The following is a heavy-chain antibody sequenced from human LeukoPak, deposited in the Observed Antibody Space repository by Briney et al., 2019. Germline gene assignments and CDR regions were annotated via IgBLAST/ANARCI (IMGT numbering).Heavy chain of an antibody. J-gene: IGHJ6*04. CDR3: ATGAGPPIAAADHYYYYYGMDV. V-gene: IGHV1-24*01. Sequence: ASVKVSCKVSGYTLTELSMHWVRQAPGKGLEWMGGFDPEDGETIYAQKSQGRVTMTEDTSTDTAYMELSSLRSEDTAVYYCATGAGPPIAAADHYYYYYGMDVWGKGTTVTVSS. CDR2: FDPEDGET. D-gene: IGHD6-13*01. CDR1: GYTLTELS.